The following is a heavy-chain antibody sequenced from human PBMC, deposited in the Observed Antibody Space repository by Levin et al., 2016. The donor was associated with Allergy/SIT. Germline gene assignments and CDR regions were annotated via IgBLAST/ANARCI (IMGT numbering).Heavy chain of an antibody. CDR2: IYYSGST. V-gene: IGHV4-31*02. Sequence: RQAPGKGLEWIGYIYYSGSTYYNPSLKSRVTISVDTSKNQFSLKLSSVTAADTAVYYCARDAAAGTDYWGQGTLVTVSS. CDR3: ARDAAAGTDY. J-gene: IGHJ4*02. D-gene: IGHD6-13*01.